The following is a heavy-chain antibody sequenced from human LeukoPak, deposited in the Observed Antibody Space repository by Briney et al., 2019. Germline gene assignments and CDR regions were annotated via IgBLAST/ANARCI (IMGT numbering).Heavy chain of an antibody. CDR2: ISAYNGNT. CDR3: ARGGMVSPYFDWLGIDYFDY. J-gene: IGHJ4*02. Sequence: GASVKVSCKASGYTFTSYGISWVRQAPGQGLEWMGWISAYNGNTNYAQKLQGRVTMTTDTSTSTAYMELRSLRSDDTAVYYCARGGMVSPYFDWLGIDYFDYWGQGTLVTVSS. D-gene: IGHD3-9*01. V-gene: IGHV1-18*01. CDR1: GYTFTSYG.